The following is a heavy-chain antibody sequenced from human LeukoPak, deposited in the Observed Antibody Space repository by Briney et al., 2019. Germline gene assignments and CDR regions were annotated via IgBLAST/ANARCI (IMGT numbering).Heavy chain of an antibody. V-gene: IGHV4-59*01. Sequence: SETLSLTCTVSGVSISSYYWSWIRQPPGKGLEWIGYIYYSGSTNYNPSLTSRVTISVDTSNNQFSLKLSSVTAADTAVYYCARGMGIAVAGPYFDYWGQGTLVTVSS. CDR2: IYYSGST. D-gene: IGHD6-19*01. CDR1: GVSISSYY. CDR3: ARGMGIAVAGPYFDY. J-gene: IGHJ4*02.